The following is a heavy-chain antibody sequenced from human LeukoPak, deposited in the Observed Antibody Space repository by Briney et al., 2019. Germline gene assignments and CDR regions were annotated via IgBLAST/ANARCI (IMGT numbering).Heavy chain of an antibody. CDR3: AAGRRLGELFFDY. CDR2: INPIFNIL. D-gene: IGHD3-10*01. Sequence: SVTVSCKASEGTFGAYSIDWVRQAPGQGLDWVGGINPIFNILYYAQNFQGRVTITADESTNTAYLGLDSLKHGDTAVYYCAAGRRLGELFFDYWGPGTLVTVSS. J-gene: IGHJ4*02. CDR1: EGTFGAYS. V-gene: IGHV1-69*13.